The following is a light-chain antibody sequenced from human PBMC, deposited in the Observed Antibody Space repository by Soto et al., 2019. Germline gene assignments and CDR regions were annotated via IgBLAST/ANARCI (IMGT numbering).Light chain of an antibody. J-gene: IGKJ2*01. CDR2: GVS. V-gene: IGKV3-15*01. Sequence: EIVMTQSPATLSVSPGERATLSCRASQSVSSKLAWFQQKPGQAPSLLIYGVSTRATGVPVRFSGSGSGTEFTLTINSLQSEDFAVYYCQQYDKWPPSNTFGQGTKLEIK. CDR1: QSVSSK. CDR3: QQYDKWPPSNT.